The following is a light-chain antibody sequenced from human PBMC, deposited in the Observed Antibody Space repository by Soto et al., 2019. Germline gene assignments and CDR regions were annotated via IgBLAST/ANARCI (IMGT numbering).Light chain of an antibody. J-gene: IGKJ1*01. V-gene: IGKV3-15*01. CDR1: QSVSGN. CDR3: QQFNSWPRT. Sequence: IVMTQSPATVSGSPGERVTLSCRASQSVSGNVAWYHQKPGQPPRLLVYGASTTATDIPARFFGSGSETDFTLTITRLQSEAFGIYYCQQFNSWPRTFGQGTKVEIK. CDR2: GAS.